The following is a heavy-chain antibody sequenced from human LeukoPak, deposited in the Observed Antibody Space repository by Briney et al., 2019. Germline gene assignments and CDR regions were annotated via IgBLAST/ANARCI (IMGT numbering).Heavy chain of an antibody. V-gene: IGHV1-18*01. CDR1: GYTFTSYG. CDR3: ARESWGGLTTLYYFDY. J-gene: IGHJ4*02. Sequence: ASVKVSCKASGYTFTSYGISWVRQAPGQGLEWMGWISAYNGNTNYAQKLQGRVTMTTDTSTSTAYMELRSLRSDDTAVYYCARESWGGLTTLYYFDYWGQGTLVTVSS. CDR2: ISAYNGNT. D-gene: IGHD7-27*01.